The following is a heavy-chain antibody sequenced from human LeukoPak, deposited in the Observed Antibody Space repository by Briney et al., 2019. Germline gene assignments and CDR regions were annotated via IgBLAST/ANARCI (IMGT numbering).Heavy chain of an antibody. CDR1: GYTFTGYY. J-gene: IGHJ3*02. Sequence: ASVKVSCKASGYTFTGYYMHWVRQAPGQGLEWIGWINPNSGGTNYAQKFKGRVTMTRDTSISTAYMELSRLRSDDTAVYYCARWEEYYYDNTHAFDIWGQGTMVTVSS. CDR2: INPNSGGT. CDR3: ARWEEYYYDNTHAFDI. D-gene: IGHD3-22*01. V-gene: IGHV1-2*02.